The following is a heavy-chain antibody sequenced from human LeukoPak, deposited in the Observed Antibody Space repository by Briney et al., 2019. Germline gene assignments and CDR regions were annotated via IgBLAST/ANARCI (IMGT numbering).Heavy chain of an antibody. CDR2: INPNSGGT. D-gene: IGHD3-3*01. V-gene: IGHV1-2*02. J-gene: IGHJ6*02. CDR1: GYTFTGYY. CDR3: ARDRPSYYDFWSSYYTYGMDV. Sequence: ASVKVSCKASGYTFTGYYMHWVRQAPGQGLEWMGWINPNSGGTNYAQKFQGRVTMTRDTSISTAYMELSRLRSDDTAVYYCARDRPSYYDFWSSYYTYGMDVWGQGTTVTVSS.